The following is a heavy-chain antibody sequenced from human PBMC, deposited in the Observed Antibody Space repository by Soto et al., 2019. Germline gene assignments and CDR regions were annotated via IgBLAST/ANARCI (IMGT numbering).Heavy chain of an antibody. CDR1: GFPLINYG. J-gene: IGHJ4*02. Sequence: EVQLLESGGAFVQPGGFLRLFCAASGFPLINYGLTWVRQGPGKGLEWVSIISDSGGTTYYADSVSGRFTISRDNSKNTLYLEMNSLRVEDTAVYYCATVLRSFDWVFWGGFDNWGQGTLVTVSS. CDR3: ATVLRSFDWVFWGGFDN. CDR2: ISDSGGTT. V-gene: IGHV3-23*01. D-gene: IGHD3-9*01.